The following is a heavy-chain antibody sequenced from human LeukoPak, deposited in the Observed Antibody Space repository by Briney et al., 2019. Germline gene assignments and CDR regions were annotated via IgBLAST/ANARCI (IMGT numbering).Heavy chain of an antibody. Sequence: GGSLRLSCAASGFTFTSYSMSWVRQAPGKGLEWVSGTSDRGDYTYYADSVRGRFTISRDDSKNTLYLQMNSLRAEDTALYFCAKKAQYNGNYPLDYWGQGTLVTVSS. V-gene: IGHV3-23*01. CDR1: GFTFTSYS. CDR2: TSDRGDYT. D-gene: IGHD1-26*01. CDR3: AKKAQYNGNYPLDY. J-gene: IGHJ4*02.